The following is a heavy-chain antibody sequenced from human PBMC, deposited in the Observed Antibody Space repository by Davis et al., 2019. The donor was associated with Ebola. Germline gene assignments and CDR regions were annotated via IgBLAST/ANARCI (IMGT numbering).Heavy chain of an antibody. CDR2: IIPILGIA. Sequence: SVKVSCKASGGTFSSYAISWVRQAPGQGLEWMGRIIPILGIANYAQKFQGRVTITADESTSTAYMELSSLRSEDTAVYYCARVRAARPFFDYWGQGTLVTVSS. J-gene: IGHJ4*02. V-gene: IGHV1-69*04. CDR3: ARVRAARPFFDY. CDR1: GGTFSSYA. D-gene: IGHD6-6*01.